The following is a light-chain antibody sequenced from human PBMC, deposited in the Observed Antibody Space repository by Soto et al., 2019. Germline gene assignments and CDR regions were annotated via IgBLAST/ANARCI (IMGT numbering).Light chain of an antibody. CDR2: DDS. CDR1: NIGSKS. V-gene: IGLV3-21*02. Sequence: SYELTQPPSVSVAPGQTARITCGGNNIGSKSVHWYQQKPGQAPVLVVYDDSERPSGIPERFSGSNSGNTATLTISRVEAGDEADYYCQVWDSSSDRVVFGGGTKLTVL. CDR3: QVWDSSSDRVV. J-gene: IGLJ2*01.